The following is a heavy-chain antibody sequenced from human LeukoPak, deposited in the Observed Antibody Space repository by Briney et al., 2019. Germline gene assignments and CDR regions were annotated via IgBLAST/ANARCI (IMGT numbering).Heavy chain of an antibody. CDR1: GFTFSSYA. CDR2: ISGSGGST. J-gene: IGHJ4*02. D-gene: IGHD5-12*01. CDR3: AKDTQRVVATPGDY. Sequence: GGSLRLSCAVSGFTFSSYAMSWVRQAPGKGLGWVSAISGSGGSTYYADSVKGRFTISRDNSKNTLYLQMNSLRAEETAVYYCAKDTQRVVATPGDYWGQGTLVTVSS. V-gene: IGHV3-23*01.